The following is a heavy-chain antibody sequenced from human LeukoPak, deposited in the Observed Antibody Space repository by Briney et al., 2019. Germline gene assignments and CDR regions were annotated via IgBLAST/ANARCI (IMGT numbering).Heavy chain of an antibody. CDR2: IRSNGITT. D-gene: IGHD3-10*01. Sequence: GGSLRLSCAASGFTFSHYGMNWVRHTPGKGLEWVSGIRSNGITTYYADSVKGRFTTSRDNAKNSVYLQMNSLRAEDTAVYYCASPPVGYYGSGSYYWTDAFDIWGQGTMVTVSS. J-gene: IGHJ3*02. V-gene: IGHV3-48*01. CDR1: GFTFSHYG. CDR3: ASPPVGYYGSGSYYWTDAFDI.